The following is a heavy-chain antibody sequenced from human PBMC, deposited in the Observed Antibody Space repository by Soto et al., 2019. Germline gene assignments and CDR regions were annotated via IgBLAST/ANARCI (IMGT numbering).Heavy chain of an antibody. Sequence: GASVKVSCKVSGYTLTELSMHWVRQAPGKGLELMGGFDPEDGETIYAQKFQGRVTMTEDTSTDTAYMELSSLRSEDTAVYYCATDRGGRFLAPFDYWGQGTLVTVSS. CDR3: ATDRGGRFLAPFDY. D-gene: IGHD3-3*01. J-gene: IGHJ4*02. V-gene: IGHV1-24*01. CDR1: GYTLTELS. CDR2: FDPEDGET.